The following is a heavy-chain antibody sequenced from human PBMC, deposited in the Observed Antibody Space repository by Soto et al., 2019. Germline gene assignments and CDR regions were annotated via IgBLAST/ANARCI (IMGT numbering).Heavy chain of an antibody. CDR3: AREVQWLRRGNWFDP. Sequence: PGGSLRLSCAASGFTFSSYWMHWVRQAPGKGLVWVSRINSDGSSTSYADSVKGRFTISRDNAKNTLYLQMNSLRAEDTAVYYCAREVQWLRRGNWFDPWGQGTLVTVSS. CDR1: GFTFSSYW. J-gene: IGHJ5*02. CDR2: INSDGSST. D-gene: IGHD5-12*01. V-gene: IGHV3-74*01.